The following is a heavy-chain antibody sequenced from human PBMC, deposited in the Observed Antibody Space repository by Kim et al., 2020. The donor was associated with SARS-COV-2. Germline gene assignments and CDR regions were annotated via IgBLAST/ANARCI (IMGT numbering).Heavy chain of an antibody. V-gene: IGHV3-30*02. D-gene: IGHD6-13*01. Sequence: SVKGRFTISRDNSKNTLYLQMNSLRAEDTAVYYCAKDSGEGQPPSATFDYWGQGTLVTVSS. J-gene: IGHJ4*02. CDR3: AKDSGEGQPPSATFDY.